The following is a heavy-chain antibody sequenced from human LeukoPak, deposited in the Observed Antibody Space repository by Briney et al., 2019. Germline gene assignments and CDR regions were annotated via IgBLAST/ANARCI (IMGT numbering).Heavy chain of an antibody. CDR3: AKDWRLGYCSSTSCYDPVDY. D-gene: IGHD2-2*01. V-gene: IGHV3-23*01. CDR2: ISGSGGST. CDR1: GFTFSSYA. Sequence: GGSLRLSCAASGFTFSSYAMSWVRQAPGKGLEWVSAISGSGGSTYYADSVKGRFTISRDNSKNTLYLQMNSLRAEDTAVYYCAKDWRLGYCSSTSCYDPVDYWGQGTLVTVSS. J-gene: IGHJ4*02.